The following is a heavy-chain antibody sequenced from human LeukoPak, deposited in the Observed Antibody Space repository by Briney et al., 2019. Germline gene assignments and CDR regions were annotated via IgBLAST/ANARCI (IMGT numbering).Heavy chain of an antibody. CDR1: GGSISSYY. V-gene: IGHV4-59*01. CDR2: IYYSGST. J-gene: IGHJ4*02. Sequence: TSVTLSLTCTVSGGSISSYYWSWIRQPPGKGLEWIGYIYYSGSTNYNPSLKSRVTISVDTSKNQFSLKLSSVTAADTAVYYCARVSDDSSGYYHYWGQGTLVTVSS. D-gene: IGHD3-22*01. CDR3: ARVSDDSSGYYHY.